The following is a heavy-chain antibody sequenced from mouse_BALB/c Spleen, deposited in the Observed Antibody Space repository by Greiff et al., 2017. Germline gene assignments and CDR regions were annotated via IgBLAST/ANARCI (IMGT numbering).Heavy chain of an antibody. CDR2: ISDGGSYT. J-gene: IGHJ1*01. Sequence: DVKLVESGGGLVKPGGSLKLSCAASGFTFSDYYMYWVRQTPEKRLEWVATISDGGSYTYYPDSVKGRFTISRDNAKNNLYLQMSSLKSEDTAMYYCARDRYGYFDVWGAGTTVTVSS. V-gene: IGHV5-4*02. CDR3: ARDRYGYFDV. CDR1: GFTFSDYY.